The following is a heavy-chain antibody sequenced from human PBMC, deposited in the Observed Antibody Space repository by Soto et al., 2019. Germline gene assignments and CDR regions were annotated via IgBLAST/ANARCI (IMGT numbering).Heavy chain of an antibody. CDR3: ARAPSAYYFDY. CDR1: GFTFSSYG. Sequence: HPGGSLRLSCAASGFTFSSYGMHWVRQAPGKGLEWVAVIWYDGSNKYYADSVKGRFTISRDNSKNTLYLQMNSLRAEDTAVYYCARAPSAYYFDYWGQGTLVTVSS. CDR2: IWYDGSNK. V-gene: IGHV3-33*01. J-gene: IGHJ4*02.